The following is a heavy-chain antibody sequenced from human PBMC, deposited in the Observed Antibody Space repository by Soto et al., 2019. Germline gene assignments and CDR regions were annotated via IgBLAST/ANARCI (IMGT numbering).Heavy chain of an antibody. CDR2: IYYSGST. J-gene: IGHJ4*02. Sequence: QVQLQESGPGLVKPSQTLSLTCTVSGGSISSGGYYWSWIRQHPGKGLEWIGYIYYSGSTYYNPSLKSRVTITVDTAKNQFSPKLSSVTAADTAVYYCARAHDYAGVDYWGQGTLVTVSS. CDR3: ARAHDYAGVDY. D-gene: IGHD4-17*01. CDR1: GGSISSGGYY. V-gene: IGHV4-31*03.